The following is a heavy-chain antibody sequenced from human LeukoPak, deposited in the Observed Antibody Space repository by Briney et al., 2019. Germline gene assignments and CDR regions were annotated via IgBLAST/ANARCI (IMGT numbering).Heavy chain of an antibody. V-gene: IGHV3-49*03. CDR1: GFTFGDYA. D-gene: IGHD3-9*01. CDR2: IRSKACGGTT. CDR3: TRDFLEHDILTGYYGGYYFDY. Sequence: GGSLRLSCTASGFTFGDYAMSWFRQAPGKGLEWVGFIRSKACGGTTEYAASVKGRFTISRDDSKSIAYLQMNSLITEDTAVYYCTRDFLEHDILTGYYGGYYFDYWGQGSLVTVS. J-gene: IGHJ4*02.